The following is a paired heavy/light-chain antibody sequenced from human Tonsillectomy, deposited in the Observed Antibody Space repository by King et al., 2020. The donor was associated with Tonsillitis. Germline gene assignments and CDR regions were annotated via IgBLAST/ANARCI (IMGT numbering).Heavy chain of an antibody. V-gene: IGHV3-23*01. CDR2: ISGSGDNT. CDR3: AKDVLWADYDFGHYYYGMDV. Sequence: EVQLLESGGGLVQPGGSLRLSCAASGFPFISYAMTWVRQAPGKGLEWVSAISGSGDNTYYADSVKGRFAISRDNSKNIFYLQMNSLRAEDTAVYFCAKDVLWADYDFGHYYYGMDVWGQGTTVTVSS. J-gene: IGHJ6*02. D-gene: IGHD4-17*01. CDR1: GFPFISYA.
Light chain of an antibody. CDR1: TSNIGSNP. Sequence: QSVLTQPPSASGTPGQRVTISCSGITSNIGSNPANWYQHLPGTAPKLLIYNNNQRPSGVPDRFSGSKSGTSASLAISGLQSEDEAAYYCAAWDDSLNGVLFGGGTKLTVL. J-gene: IGLJ2*01. CDR2: NNN. CDR3: AAWDDSLNGVL. V-gene: IGLV1-44*01.